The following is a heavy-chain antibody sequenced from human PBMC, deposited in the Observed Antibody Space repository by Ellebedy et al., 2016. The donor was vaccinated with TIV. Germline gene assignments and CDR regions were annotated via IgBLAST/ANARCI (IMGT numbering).Heavy chain of an antibody. D-gene: IGHD4-23*01. CDR1: GFTFSSYW. Sequence: PGGSLRLSCAASGFTFSSYWMSWVRQAPGKGLEWVSAISGSGGSTYYADSVKGRFTTSRDNSKNMLYLQMNSLTAEDTAVYSCAKTVAHEYWGRGTLVTVSS. V-gene: IGHV3-23*01. J-gene: IGHJ4*02. CDR2: ISGSGGST. CDR3: AKTVAHEY.